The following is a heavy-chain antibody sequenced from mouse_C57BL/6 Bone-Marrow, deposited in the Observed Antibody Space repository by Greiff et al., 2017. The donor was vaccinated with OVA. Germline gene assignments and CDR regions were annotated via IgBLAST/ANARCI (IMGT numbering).Heavy chain of an antibody. CDR1: GFNIKNPY. D-gene: IGHD1-1*01. Sequence: VQLQQSVAELVRPGASVKLSCTASGFNIKNPYMHWVKQRPEQGLEWIGRIDPANGNTKYAPKFQGKATITADTSSNTAYLQLSSLTSEDTAIYYCARGGQFITTVVGAMDYWGQGTSVTVSS. J-gene: IGHJ4*01. V-gene: IGHV14-3*01. CDR2: IDPANGNT. CDR3: ARGGQFITTVVGAMDY.